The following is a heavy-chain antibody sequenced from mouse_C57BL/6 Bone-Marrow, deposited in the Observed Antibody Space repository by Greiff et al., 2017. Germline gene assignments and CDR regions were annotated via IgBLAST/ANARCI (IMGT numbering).Heavy chain of an antibody. CDR1: GYAFSSSW. V-gene: IGHV1-82*01. CDR3: ARWRLRRAYYAMDY. Sequence: VKLMESGPELVKPGASVKISCKASGYAFSSSWMNWVKQRPGKGLEWIGRIYPGDGDTNYNGKFKGKATLTADKSSRTAYMQLSSLTSEYSAVYFCARWRLRRAYYAMDYWGQGTSVTVSS. D-gene: IGHD2-2*01. CDR2: IYPGDGDT. J-gene: IGHJ4*01.